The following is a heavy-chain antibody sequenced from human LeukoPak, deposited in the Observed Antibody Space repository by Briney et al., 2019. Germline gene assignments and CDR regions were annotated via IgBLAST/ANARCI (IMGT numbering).Heavy chain of an antibody. CDR1: GGSISSYY. CDR2: IYYSGST. J-gene: IGHJ4*02. D-gene: IGHD2-15*01. V-gene: IGHV4-59*08. Sequence: TSETLSLTCTVSGGSISSYYWSWIRQPPGKGLEWIGYIYYSGSTNYNPSLKSRVTISVDTSKNQFSLKLSSVTAADTAVYYCARHIGSGRGGFTFDYWGQGTLVTVSS. CDR3: ARHIGSGRGGFTFDY.